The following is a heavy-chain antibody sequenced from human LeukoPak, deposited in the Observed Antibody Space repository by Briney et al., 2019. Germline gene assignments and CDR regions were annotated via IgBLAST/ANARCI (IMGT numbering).Heavy chain of an antibody. V-gene: IGHV1-24*01. CDR2: FDPEDGET. J-gene: IGHJ4*02. Sequence: GASVKVSCKVSGYTLTELSMHWVRQAPGKGLEWMGGFDPEDGETIYAQKFQGRVTMTEDTSTDTAYMELSSLRSEDTAVYYCATVPLLWFGELSPFDYWGQGTLVTVSS. CDR1: GYTLTELS. CDR3: ATVPLLWFGELSPFDY. D-gene: IGHD3-10*01.